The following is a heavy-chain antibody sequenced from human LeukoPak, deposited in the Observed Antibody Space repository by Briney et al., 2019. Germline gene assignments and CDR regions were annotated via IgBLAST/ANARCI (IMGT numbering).Heavy chain of an antibody. CDR2: IYSGGST. CDR3: ARDQSLGGYSYGYIDN. Sequence: GGSLRLSCAASGFTVSSNYMSWVRQAPGKGLEWVSVIYSGGSTYYADSVKGRFTISRDNSKNTLYLQMNSLRAEDTAVYYCARDQSLGGYSYGYIDNWGQGTLVTVSS. V-gene: IGHV3-53*05. J-gene: IGHJ4*02. D-gene: IGHD5-18*01. CDR1: GFTVSSNY.